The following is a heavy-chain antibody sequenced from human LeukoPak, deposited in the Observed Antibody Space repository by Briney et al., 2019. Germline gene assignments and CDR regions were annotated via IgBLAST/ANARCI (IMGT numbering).Heavy chain of an antibody. J-gene: IGHJ6*02. CDR2: ISGSGGST. V-gene: IGHV3-23*01. CDR1: GFTFSSYA. Sequence: GGSLRLSCAASGFTFSSYAMSWVRQAPGKGLEWVSAISGSGGSTYYADSVKGRFTISRDNSKNTLYLQMNSLRAEDTAVYYCARDGPSSLVADTYYGMDVWGQGTTVTVSS. CDR3: ARDGPSSLVADTYYGMDV. D-gene: IGHD2-15*01.